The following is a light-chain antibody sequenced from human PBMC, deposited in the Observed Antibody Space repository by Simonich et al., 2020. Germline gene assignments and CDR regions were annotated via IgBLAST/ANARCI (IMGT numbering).Light chain of an antibody. V-gene: IGKV4-1*01. CDR3: QQYYSTPLT. Sequence: IVMTQSPDSLAVSLGERATINCKSSQSVLYSSNNKNYLAWYQQKPGQPPKLLIYSASTRESGFPDRFSGSGSGTDFTLTISSLQAEDVAVYYCQQYYSTPLTFGGGTKVEIK. CDR2: SAS. J-gene: IGKJ4*01. CDR1: QSVLYSSNNKNY.